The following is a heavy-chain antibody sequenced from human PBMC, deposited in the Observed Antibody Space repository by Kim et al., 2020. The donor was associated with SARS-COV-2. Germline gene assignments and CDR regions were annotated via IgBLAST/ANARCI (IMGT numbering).Heavy chain of an antibody. Sequence: ASVKVSCKTSGYTFTTRYLHWVRQAPGHGLEWMGRINPDSGVTDYAQRFQVRVTMTRYKSISTVYMELSSLRSDDTVVYYCARGNTETIDYWGQGTLVTVSS. V-gene: IGHV1-2*05. CDR3: ARGNTETIDY. J-gene: IGHJ4*02. CDR2: INPDSGVT. CDR1: GYTFTTRY.